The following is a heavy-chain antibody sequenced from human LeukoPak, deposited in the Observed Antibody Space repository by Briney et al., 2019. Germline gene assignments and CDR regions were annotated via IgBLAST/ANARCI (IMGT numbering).Heavy chain of an antibody. CDR2: IRHDGSET. Sequence: GGSLRLSCAASGFPFSSYWMSWVRQAPGKGLEWVANIRHDGSETYYVDSLRGRFTISRDNAKNLVYLQMNSLRAEDTAVYYCAKSYNGYESKPDYWGQETLVTVSS. V-gene: IGHV3-7*03. J-gene: IGHJ4*02. D-gene: IGHD5-12*01. CDR1: GFPFSSYW. CDR3: AKSYNGYESKPDY.